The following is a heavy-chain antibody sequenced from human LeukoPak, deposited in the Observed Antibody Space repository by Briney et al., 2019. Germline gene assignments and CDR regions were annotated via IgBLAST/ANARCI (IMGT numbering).Heavy chain of an antibody. J-gene: IGHJ4*02. Sequence: GGSLRLSCAASGFTISTSWMGWVRQVPGKGLEWVANTKQDGTESQYVDTVKGRFTISRDNTKNSLFLQMNSLTTEDTAVYYCARGHGSNWGQGVLVAVSS. CDR1: GFTISTSW. CDR2: TKQDGTES. CDR3: ARGHGSN. V-gene: IGHV3-7*04.